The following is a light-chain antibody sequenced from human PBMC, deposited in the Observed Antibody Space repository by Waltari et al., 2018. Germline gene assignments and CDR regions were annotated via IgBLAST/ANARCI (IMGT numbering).Light chain of an antibody. J-gene: IGLJ1*01. CDR2: GKN. CDR3: NSRDGNGNPFV. CDR1: SLRSNY. Sequence: SSELTQDHAVSVALGQEVRITCQGDSLRSNYANWYRQKPGQAPLLAMYGKNNRPSGIADRFSGSYSGDTASLTITGAQAEDEADYYCNSRDGNGNPFVCGPATKVTVL. V-gene: IGLV3-19*01.